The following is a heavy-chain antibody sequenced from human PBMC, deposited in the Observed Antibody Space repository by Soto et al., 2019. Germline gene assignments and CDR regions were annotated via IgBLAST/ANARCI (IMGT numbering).Heavy chain of an antibody. V-gene: IGHV3-30*03. J-gene: IGHJ3*02. CDR3: AREEGVITNAFDI. CDR2: ISFDGRNK. CDR1: GFAFSGYG. D-gene: IGHD2-21*01. Sequence: GGSLRLSCAASGFAFSGYGMHWVRQAPGEGLEWVALISFDGRNKCYADSVKGRFTISRDNAKNTLYLQMNSLRAEDTAVYYCAREEGVITNAFDIWAQGTMVPVSS.